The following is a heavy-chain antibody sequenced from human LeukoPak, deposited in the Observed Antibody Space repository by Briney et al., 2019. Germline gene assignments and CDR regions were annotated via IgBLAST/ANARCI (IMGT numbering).Heavy chain of an antibody. CDR1: VASISSYY. CDR2: IYYSGGT. Sequence: SETLSLTCTVSVASISSYYWTWIRQPPGKGLEWIGYIYYSGGTNYNPSLKSRVTISVDTSKNQFSLKLSSVTAADTAVYYCASQSGGVGTKVDYWGQGTLVTVSS. CDR3: ASQSGGVGTKVDY. D-gene: IGHD3-16*01. V-gene: IGHV4-59*08. J-gene: IGHJ4*02.